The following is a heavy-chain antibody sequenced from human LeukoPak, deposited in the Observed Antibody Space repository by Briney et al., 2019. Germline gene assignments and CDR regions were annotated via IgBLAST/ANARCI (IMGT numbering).Heavy chain of an antibody. J-gene: IGHJ3*02. D-gene: IGHD1-26*01. CDR2: IRFDGSNK. CDR1: GFTFSSYG. V-gene: IGHV3-30*02. Sequence: PGGSLRLSCAASGFTFSSYGMHWVRQAPGKGLEWVAFIRFDGSNKYYADSVKGRFTISRDNSKNTLYLQMNSLRAEDTDVYYCAKRSQWEPRAFDIWGQGTMVTVSS. CDR3: AKRSQWEPRAFDI.